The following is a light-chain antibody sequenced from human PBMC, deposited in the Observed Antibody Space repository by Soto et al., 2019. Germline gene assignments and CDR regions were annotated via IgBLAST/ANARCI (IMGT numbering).Light chain of an antibody. CDR1: SSDVGGYNY. CDR3: SSYTSETTGV. Sequence: QSALTQPASLSGSPGQSIAISCTGTSSDVGGYNYVSWYQQHPGKAPKLMIYDVTTRPSGVSTRFSGSKSGNTAALTISGLQAEDEADYYCSSYTSETTGVFGTGTKVTVL. J-gene: IGLJ1*01. V-gene: IGLV2-14*03. CDR2: DVT.